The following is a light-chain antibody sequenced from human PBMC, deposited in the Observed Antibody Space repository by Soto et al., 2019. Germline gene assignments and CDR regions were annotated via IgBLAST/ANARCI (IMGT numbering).Light chain of an antibody. CDR1: SSNIGNNY. J-gene: IGLJ2*01. Sequence: QSVLTQPPSVSAAPGQKVTMSCSGSSSNIGNNYVSWYQQFPGTAPKLLIYDNNQRPSGIPDRFSGSKSGTSATLGITGLQTGDEADYYCGTWDSSLSAGVVFGGGTKLTVL. V-gene: IGLV1-51*01. CDR3: GTWDSSLSAGVV. CDR2: DNN.